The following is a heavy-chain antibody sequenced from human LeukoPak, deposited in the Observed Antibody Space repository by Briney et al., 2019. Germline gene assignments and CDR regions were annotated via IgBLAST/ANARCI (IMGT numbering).Heavy chain of an antibody. CDR1: GGTFSSYA. CDR2: IIPIFGTA. J-gene: IGHJ4*02. V-gene: IGHV1-69*01. CDR3: ARGPTRITMVRGAPDYYFDY. D-gene: IGHD3-10*01. Sequence: SVKVSCKASGGTFSSYAISWVRQAPGQGLEWMGGIIPIFGTANYAQKFQGRVTITADESTSTAYMELSGLRSEDTAVYYCARGPTRITMVRGAPDYYFDYWGQGTLVTVSS.